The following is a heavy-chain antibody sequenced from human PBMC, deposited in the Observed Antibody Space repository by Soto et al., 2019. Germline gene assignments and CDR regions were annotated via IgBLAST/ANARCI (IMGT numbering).Heavy chain of an antibody. CDR3: ARDAMVRGVIN. Sequence: QVQLQESGPGLVKPSETLSLTCTVSGGSVSSGSYYWSWIRQPPGKGLEWIGYIYYSGITNYNPTLESGVTISVDTSKNQFSLKLSSVTAADTAVDYCARDAMVRGVINWGHGTLVTVSS. CDR2: IYYSGIT. J-gene: IGHJ4*01. CDR1: GGSVSSGSYY. V-gene: IGHV4-61*01. D-gene: IGHD3-10*01.